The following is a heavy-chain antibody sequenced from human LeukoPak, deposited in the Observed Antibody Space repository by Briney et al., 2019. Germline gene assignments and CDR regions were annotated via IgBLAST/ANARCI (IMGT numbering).Heavy chain of an antibody. D-gene: IGHD3-22*01. CDR1: GDSVSRSTYY. J-gene: IGHJ4*02. CDR2: IYYSETT. Sequence: SETLSRTCTVSGDSVSRSTYYWGWIRQPPGKGLAWIGTIYYSETTYYNPSLKSRVTISVDSSKNQFSLKVTSVTATDTAVYYCARQGDSNGYSTLDYWGQGILVTVSS. CDR3: ARQGDSNGYSTLDY. V-gene: IGHV4-39*01.